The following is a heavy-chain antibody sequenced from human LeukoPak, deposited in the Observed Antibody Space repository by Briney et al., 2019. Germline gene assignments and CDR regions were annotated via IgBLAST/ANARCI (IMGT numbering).Heavy chain of an antibody. V-gene: IGHV3-30*18. Sequence: PGGSLRLSCAPSGFTFSRHGMHWVRQAPGKGLEWVAIISNDGSRKYYAHSVEGRFTISRDNSKNTLYLQMNSLRAEDTAVYYCAKGVAAAGFSWFDPWGQGTLVTVSS. CDR3: AKGVAAAGFSWFDP. D-gene: IGHD6-13*01. CDR2: ISNDGSRK. CDR1: GFTFSRHG. J-gene: IGHJ5*02.